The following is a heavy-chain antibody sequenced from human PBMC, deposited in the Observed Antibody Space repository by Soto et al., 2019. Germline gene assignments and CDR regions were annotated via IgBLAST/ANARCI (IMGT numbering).Heavy chain of an antibody. Sequence: QVQLQQWGAGLLKPSETLSLTCAVYGGSIGSYFNNYYWSWIRQTPGKGLEWIGEINYGGTTNYNPNLQTRISISIDTSKNQFSLKVKSVTAADTATYYCARGHPRSVLSTSLVTGYWFDPWGQGTLVSVSS. J-gene: IGHJ5*02. CDR1: GGSIGSYFNNYY. D-gene: IGHD1-20*01. CDR3: ARGHPRSVLSTSLVTGYWFDP. CDR2: INYGGTT. V-gene: IGHV4-34*01.